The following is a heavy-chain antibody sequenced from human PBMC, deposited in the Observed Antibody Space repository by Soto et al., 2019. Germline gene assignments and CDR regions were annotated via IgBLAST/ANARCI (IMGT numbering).Heavy chain of an antibody. V-gene: IGHV1-8*01. CDR1: GYTFTSYD. CDR2: MNPNSGNT. J-gene: IGHJ6*02. CDR3: ARGRDARYFDWLYPPYYYGMDV. D-gene: IGHD3-9*01. Sequence: QVQLVQSGAEVKKPGASVKVSRKASGYTFTSYDINWVRQATGQGLEWMGWMNPNSGNTGYAQKFQGRVTMTRNTSISTAYMELSSLRSEDTAVYYCARGRDARYFDWLYPPYYYGMDVWGQGTTVTVSS.